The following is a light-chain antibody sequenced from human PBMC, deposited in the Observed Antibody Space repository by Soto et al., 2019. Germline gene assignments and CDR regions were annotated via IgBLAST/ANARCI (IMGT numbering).Light chain of an antibody. V-gene: IGKV3-20*01. CDR2: GAS. CDR3: QQYGSSPIT. Sequence: ENVLTQSPGPLSLSPGERATRSCRASQSVRSNYVAWYQQKPGQAPRLLISGASSRATGIPDRFSGSGSGTDFTLTISRLEPEDFALYYCQQYGSSPITFGQGTRLDIK. CDR1: QSVRSNY. J-gene: IGKJ5*01.